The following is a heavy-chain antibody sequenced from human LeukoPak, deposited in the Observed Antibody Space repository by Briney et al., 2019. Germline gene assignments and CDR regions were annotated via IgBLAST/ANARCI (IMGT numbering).Heavy chain of an antibody. CDR3: TRDYYYDSSGYP. Sequence: GGSLRLSCTASGFTFGDYAMSWFRQAPGKGLEWVGFIRSKAYGGTTEYAASVKGRFTISRDNSKSIAYLQMNSLKTEDTAVCYCTRDYYYDSSGYPWGQGTLVTVSP. J-gene: IGHJ5*02. CDR1: GFTFGDYA. CDR2: IRSKAYGGTT. D-gene: IGHD3-22*01. V-gene: IGHV3-49*03.